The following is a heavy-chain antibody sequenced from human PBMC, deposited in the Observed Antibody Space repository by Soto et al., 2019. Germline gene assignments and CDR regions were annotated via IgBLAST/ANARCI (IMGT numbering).Heavy chain of an antibody. V-gene: IGHV4-4*07. J-gene: IGHJ4*02. CDR2: FSLSGTT. D-gene: IGHD2-8*02. CDR1: GASITVSSY. Sequence: SEPLSLTCTVSGASITVSSYWSWIRQPAGKGLEWIGRFSLSGTTNYNPSLRSRVTMSADVSKNQFSLRLTSVTAADTALYYCARGMTPPGAPAWYYFDSWGQGTLVTVSS. CDR3: ARGMTPPGAPAWYYFDS.